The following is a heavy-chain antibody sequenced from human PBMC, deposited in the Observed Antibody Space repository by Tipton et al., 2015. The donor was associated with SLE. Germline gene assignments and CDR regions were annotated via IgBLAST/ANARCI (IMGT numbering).Heavy chain of an antibody. Sequence: QVQLVQSGAEVKKPGASVKVSCKTSGYTFTTYGISWVRQAPGQGLEWMGWINPNTGGVTYARKFQGRVTMTRDTSMTTAYMELSWLRSDDTAVYYCAKDFYGSGSYVDFWGQGTLVSVSS. D-gene: IGHD3-10*01. V-gene: IGHV1-2*02. CDR1: GYTFTTYG. CDR2: INPNTGGV. J-gene: IGHJ4*02. CDR3: AKDFYGSGSYVDF.